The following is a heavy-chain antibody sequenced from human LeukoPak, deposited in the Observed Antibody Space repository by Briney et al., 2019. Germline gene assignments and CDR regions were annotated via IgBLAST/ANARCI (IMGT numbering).Heavy chain of an antibody. CDR2: IYYSGST. D-gene: IGHD1-1*01. CDR1: GGSISSYY. Sequence: PSETLSLTCTVFGGSISSYYWSWIRQPPGKGLEWIGYIYYSGSTYYNPSLKSRVTISVDTSKNQFSLKLSSVTAADTAVYYCARDASVRGWFDPWGQGTLVTVSS. J-gene: IGHJ5*02. V-gene: IGHV4-4*08. CDR3: ARDASVRGWFDP.